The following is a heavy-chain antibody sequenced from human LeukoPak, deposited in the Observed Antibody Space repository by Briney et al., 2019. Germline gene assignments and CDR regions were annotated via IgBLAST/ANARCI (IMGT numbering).Heavy chain of an antibody. D-gene: IGHD3-22*01. CDR2: IYYSGST. J-gene: IGHJ1*01. Sequence: SETLSLTCTVSGGSISSSSYYWGWIRQPPGKGLEWIGSIYYSGSTYYNPSLKSRVTISVDTSKNQFSLKLSSVTAADTAVYYCARVVQSDDGSGYFLPEYFQHWGQCTLVTVSS. CDR3: ARVVQSDDGSGYFLPEYFQH. CDR1: GGSISSSSYY. V-gene: IGHV4-39*07.